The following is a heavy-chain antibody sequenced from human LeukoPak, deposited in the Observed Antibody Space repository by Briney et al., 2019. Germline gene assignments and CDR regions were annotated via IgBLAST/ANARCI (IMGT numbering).Heavy chain of an antibody. CDR1: GFTFSSYW. Sequence: PGGSLRLSCAASGFTFSSYWMHWVRQAPGKGLVWVSRIDSEGSRTNYADSVKGRFTISRDNAKNTLYLQMNSLRAEDTAVYYCARGESGSYYNGYWGQGTLLTVSS. CDR2: IDSEGSRT. V-gene: IGHV3-74*01. D-gene: IGHD3-10*01. J-gene: IGHJ4*02. CDR3: ARGESGSYYNGY.